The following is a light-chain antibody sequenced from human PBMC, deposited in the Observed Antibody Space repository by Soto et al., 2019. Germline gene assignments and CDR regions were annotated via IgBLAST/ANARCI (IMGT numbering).Light chain of an antibody. CDR2: GAS. J-gene: IGKJ5*01. CDR3: QQYENSPIT. Sequence: EVVMRQSPATLSVSPGEGATLSCRASQGIGDTLAWYQHKPGQTPRLLISGASTGATGIPARFSGTGSETDFTLTINRLEPEDFAVYYCQQYENSPITFGQGTRLE. CDR1: QGIGDT. V-gene: IGKV3D-15*02.